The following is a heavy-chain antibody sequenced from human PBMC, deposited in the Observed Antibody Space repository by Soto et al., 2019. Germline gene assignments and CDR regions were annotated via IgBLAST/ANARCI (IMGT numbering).Heavy chain of an antibody. CDR3: AKDLRIAVAGTDYFDS. CDR2: ISYDVTNK. D-gene: IGHD6-19*01. CDR1: GFSFSSYG. V-gene: IGHV3-30*18. J-gene: IGHJ4*02. Sequence: QVQLVESGGGVVQPGRSLRLSCAASGFSFSSYGMHWVRQAPGKGLEWVAVISYDVTNKYYADSVKGRVTISRDNSKNTLYLQMNSMRAEDTDVYYCAKDLRIAVAGTDYFDSWGQGTLVTVSS.